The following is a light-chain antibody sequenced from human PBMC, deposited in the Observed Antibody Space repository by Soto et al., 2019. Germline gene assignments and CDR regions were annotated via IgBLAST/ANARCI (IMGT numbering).Light chain of an antibody. CDR2: DAS. V-gene: IGKV3-11*01. CDR3: QQPSNWPLT. J-gene: IGKJ4*01. CDR1: QSVSSY. Sequence: EIVLTQSPATLSLSPGERATLSCRASQSVSSYLAWYQQKPGQAPRLLMSDASNRATGIPARFSGSGSGTDFTLTISSLEPYVFVVYYCQQPSNWPLTFCGDTNV.